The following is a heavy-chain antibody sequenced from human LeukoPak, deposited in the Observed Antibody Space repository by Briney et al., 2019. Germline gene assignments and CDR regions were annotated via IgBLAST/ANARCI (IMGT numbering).Heavy chain of an antibody. J-gene: IGHJ4*02. CDR1: GFTFSIYG. CDR3: ARGPASGGFDS. D-gene: IGHD2-15*01. V-gene: IGHV3-21*01. Sequence: PGGSLRLSCAASGFTFSIYGMNSVRQAPGKGLECVSSISSSSSYIYYADSVKGRFTISRDNAKNSLYLHMNSLRAEDTPVYYCARGPASGGFDSWVQGILVTVSS. CDR2: ISSSSSYI.